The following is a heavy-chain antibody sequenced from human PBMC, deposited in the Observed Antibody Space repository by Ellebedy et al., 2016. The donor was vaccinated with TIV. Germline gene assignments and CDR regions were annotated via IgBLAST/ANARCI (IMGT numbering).Heavy chain of an antibody. CDR3: ARFGWGDYGGNFIWY. CDR2: TYPVNSDT. J-gene: IGHJ4*02. CDR1: GYSFPRYW. Sequence: KVSCKGSGYSFPRYWTGWVRQLPGKGLGWMGVTYPVNSDTRSSPSFQAQVTISADKSISTAYLQWSSLKASDTAMYYCARFGWGDYGGNFIWYWGQGTLVTVSS. V-gene: IGHV5-51*01. D-gene: IGHD4-23*01.